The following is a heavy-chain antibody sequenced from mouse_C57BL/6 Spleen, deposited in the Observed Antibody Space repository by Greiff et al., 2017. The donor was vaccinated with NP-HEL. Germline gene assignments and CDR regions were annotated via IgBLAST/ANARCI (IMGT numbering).Heavy chain of an antibody. Sequence: DVKLQESGPGLVKPSQSLSLTCSVTGYSITSGYYWNWIRQFPGNKLEWMGYISYDGSNNYNPSLKNRISITRDTSKNQFFLKLNSVTTEDTATYYCARVLGPGYFDVWGTGTTVTVSS. CDR2: ISYDGSN. CDR3: ARVLGPGYFDV. V-gene: IGHV3-6*01. J-gene: IGHJ1*03. CDR1: GYSITSGYY. D-gene: IGHD4-1*01.